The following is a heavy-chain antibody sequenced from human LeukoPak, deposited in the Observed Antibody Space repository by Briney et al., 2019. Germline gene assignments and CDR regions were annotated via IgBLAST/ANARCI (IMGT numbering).Heavy chain of an antibody. J-gene: IGHJ6*02. CDR2: INHSGST. D-gene: IGHD6-13*01. CDR1: GGSFSGYY. Sequence: SETLSLTCAVYGGSFSGYYWTWIRQPPGKGLEWIGEINHSGSTNYNPSLKSRVTISVDSSKNQFSLKLSSVTAADTAVYFCARGVSSSWYDYYYGMDVWGQGTTVTVSS. V-gene: IGHV4-34*01. CDR3: ARGVSSSWYDYYYGMDV.